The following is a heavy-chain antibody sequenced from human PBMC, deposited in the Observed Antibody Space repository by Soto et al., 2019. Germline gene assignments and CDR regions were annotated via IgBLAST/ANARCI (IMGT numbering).Heavy chain of an antibody. CDR3: ARIGGVEFGELSNCFDP. CDR1: SGSISSSNW. V-gene: IGHV4-4*02. CDR2: IYHSGST. Sequence: WETLSLTCAVSSGSISSSNWWSWVRQPPGKGLEWIGEIYHSGSTNYNPSLKSRVTISVDKSKNQFSLKLSSVTAADTAVYYCARIGGVEFGELSNCFDPWGQGTLVTVSS. J-gene: IGHJ5*02. D-gene: IGHD3-10*01.